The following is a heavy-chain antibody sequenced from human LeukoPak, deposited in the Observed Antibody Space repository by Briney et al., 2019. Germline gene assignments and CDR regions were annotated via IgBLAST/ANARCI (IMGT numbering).Heavy chain of an antibody. Sequence: ASVKVSCKASGYTFTSYDINWVRQATGQGLEWMGWMNPNRGNTGYAQKFQGRVTMTRNTSISTAYMELSSLRSEDTAVYYCARGWGALYYFDYWGQGTLVTVSS. CDR1: GYTFTSYD. CDR2: MNPNRGNT. J-gene: IGHJ4*02. V-gene: IGHV1-8*01. D-gene: IGHD3-16*01. CDR3: ARGWGALYYFDY.